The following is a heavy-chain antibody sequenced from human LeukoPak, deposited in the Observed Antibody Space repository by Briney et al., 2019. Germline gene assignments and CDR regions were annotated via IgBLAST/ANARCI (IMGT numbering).Heavy chain of an antibody. CDR3: ARALGSSWDSSLDS. J-gene: IGHJ4*02. Sequence: GGSLRLSCAASGFTFSNYAMHWVRQAPGKGLEWVALISYDGSVEKNAASVKGRFTISRDNSKNMLYLQMNSLRTDDTAVYYCARALGSSWDSSLDSWGQGTLVPVSS. D-gene: IGHD6-13*01. CDR1: GFTFSNYA. V-gene: IGHV3-30*04. CDR2: ISYDGSVE.